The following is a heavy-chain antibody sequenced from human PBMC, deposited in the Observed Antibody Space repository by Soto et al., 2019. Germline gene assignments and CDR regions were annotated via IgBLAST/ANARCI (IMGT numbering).Heavy chain of an antibody. V-gene: IGHV1-69*01. CDR3: ASGASRWYPYFFDS. J-gene: IGHJ4*02. D-gene: IGHD6-13*01. CDR1: EGTFNSYA. CDR2: IIPYYNTL. Sequence: QAQVVQSGAEVRKPGSSVKLSCKASEGTFNSYAIAWVRQGPGQGLEWMGGIIPYYNTLNYAQKFQDRVTMTADDSTNTVYMELSSLRSDDTAVYFCASGASRWYPYFFDSWAQGTLVTVSS.